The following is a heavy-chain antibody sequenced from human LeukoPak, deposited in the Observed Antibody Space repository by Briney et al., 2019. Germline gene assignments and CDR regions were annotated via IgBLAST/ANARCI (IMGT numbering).Heavy chain of an antibody. D-gene: IGHD3-3*01. CDR3: ARGPTSGNFRPFDY. Sequence: SETLSLTCTVSGGSISSYYWSWIRQPAGKGLEWIGRIYTSGSTNYNPSLESRVTMSVDTSKNQFSLKLSSVAAADTAVYYCARGPTSGNFRPFDYWGQGTLVTVSS. V-gene: IGHV4-4*07. CDR1: GGSISSYY. J-gene: IGHJ4*02. CDR2: IYTSGST.